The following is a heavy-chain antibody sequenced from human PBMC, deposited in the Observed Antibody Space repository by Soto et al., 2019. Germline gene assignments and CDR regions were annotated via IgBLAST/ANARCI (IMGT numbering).Heavy chain of an antibody. D-gene: IGHD2-15*01. Sequence: GGSLRLSCAASGFTFDDYAMHWVRQAPGKGLEWVSGISWNSGSIGYADSLKGRFTISRDNAKNSLYLQMNSLRAEDTALYYCAKDNGNGYCSGGSCSYYYGMDVWGQGTTVTVSS. J-gene: IGHJ6*02. CDR1: GFTFDDYA. CDR2: ISWNSGSI. V-gene: IGHV3-9*01. CDR3: AKDNGNGYCSGGSCSYYYGMDV.